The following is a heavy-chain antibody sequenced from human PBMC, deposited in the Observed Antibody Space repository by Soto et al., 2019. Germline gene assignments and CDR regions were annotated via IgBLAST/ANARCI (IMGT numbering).Heavy chain of an antibody. V-gene: IGHV4-59*08. CDR2: IYYSGST. CDR3: ARHLRAELHDYFDY. J-gene: IGHJ4*02. Sequence: PSETLSLTCTVSGGSISSYYWSWIRQPPGKGLEWIGYIYYSGSTNYNPSLKSRVTISVDTSKNQFSLKLSSVTAADTAVYYCARHLRAELHDYFDYWGQGTLVTVSS. D-gene: IGHD1-7*01. CDR1: GGSISSYY.